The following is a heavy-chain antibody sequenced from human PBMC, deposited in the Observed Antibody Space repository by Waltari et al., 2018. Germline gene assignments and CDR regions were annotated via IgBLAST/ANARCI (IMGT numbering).Heavy chain of an antibody. V-gene: IGHV1-69*10. J-gene: IGHJ4*02. Sequence: QVQLVQSGAEVKKPGSSVKVSCKASGDTFSSYAITWVRQAPGQGLEWMGGINPTLGIQNYAQKIQGRVTITADKSTSTAYLELTSLRSDDTAVYYCARPAIYYDFWSGYPPFDYWGQGTLVTVSS. CDR1: GDTFSSYA. CDR2: INPTLGIQ. CDR3: ARPAIYYDFWSGYPPFDY. D-gene: IGHD3-3*01.